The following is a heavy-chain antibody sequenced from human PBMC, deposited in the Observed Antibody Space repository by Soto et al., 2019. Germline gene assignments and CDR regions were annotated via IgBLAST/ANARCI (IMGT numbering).Heavy chain of an antibody. J-gene: IGHJ4*02. CDR1: GDSVSSNSAA. D-gene: IGHD1-1*01. Sequence: QTLSLTCAISGDSVSSNSAAWNWIRPSPSRGLEWLGRTYYRSKWYNDYAVSVKSRITINPDTSKNQFSLQLNSVTPEDTAVYYCARGGLFRQPPFDYWGQGTLVTVSS. CDR2: TYYRSKWYN. CDR3: ARGGLFRQPPFDY. V-gene: IGHV6-1*01.